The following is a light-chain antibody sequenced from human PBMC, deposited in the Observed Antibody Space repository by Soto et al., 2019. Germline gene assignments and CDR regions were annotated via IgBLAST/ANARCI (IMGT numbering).Light chain of an antibody. CDR3: QQYYATPLT. Sequence: DIVMTQSPDSLAVSLGERATINCKSSQSVFYSPKNKNYLAWYQQKPGQPPKLLIYWASTRESGVPDRFSGSGSGTDFTLTIRSLQAEDVAVYYCQQYYATPLTFGPGTTVDIK. V-gene: IGKV4-1*01. CDR2: WAS. CDR1: QSVFYSPKNKNY. J-gene: IGKJ3*01.